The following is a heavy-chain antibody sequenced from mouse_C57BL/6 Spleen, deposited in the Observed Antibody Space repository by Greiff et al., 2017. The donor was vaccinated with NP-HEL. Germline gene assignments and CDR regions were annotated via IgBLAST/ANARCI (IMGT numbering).Heavy chain of an antibody. V-gene: IGHV1-18*01. J-gene: IGHJ3*01. D-gene: IGHD1-1*01. CDR1: GYTFTDYH. CDR2: INPNNGGT. Sequence: EVQLQQSGPELVKPGASVKIPCKASGYTFTDYHMDWVKQSHGKSLEWIGDINPNNGGTIYNQKFKGKATLTVDKSSSTAYMELRSLTSEDTAVYYCASRFFYGSSGAWFAYWGQGTLVTVSA. CDR3: ASRFFYGSSGAWFAY.